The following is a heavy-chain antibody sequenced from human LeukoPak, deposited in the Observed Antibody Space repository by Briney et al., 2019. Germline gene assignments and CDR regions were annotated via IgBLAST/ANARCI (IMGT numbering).Heavy chain of an antibody. V-gene: IGHV4-39*07. CDR3: ATDISWFDP. Sequence: SETLSLTCTVSGGSISSSSYYWGWIRQPPGKGLEWIASIYYSGNTYYNPSLKSRVTLSVDTSKNQFSLKLTSVTAADTAVYYCATDISWFDPWGRGTLVTVSS. J-gene: IGHJ5*02. CDR1: GGSISSSSYY. CDR2: IYYSGNT.